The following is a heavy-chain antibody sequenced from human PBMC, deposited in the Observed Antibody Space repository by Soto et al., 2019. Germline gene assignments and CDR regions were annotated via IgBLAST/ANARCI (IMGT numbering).Heavy chain of an antibody. V-gene: IGHV3-9*01. J-gene: IGHJ6*03. CDR3: AKDSRTVTTNMDV. CDR1: GFTFDDYA. CDR2: ISWNSGSI. Sequence: GGSLRLSCAASGFTFDDYAMHWVRQAPGKGLEWVSGISWNSGSIGYADSVKGRFTISRDNAKNSLYLQMNSLRAEDTALYYCAKDSRTVTTNMDVWGKGTTVTVSS. D-gene: IGHD4-4*01.